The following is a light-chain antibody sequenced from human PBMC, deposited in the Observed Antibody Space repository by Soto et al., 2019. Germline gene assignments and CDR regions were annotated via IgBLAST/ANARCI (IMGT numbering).Light chain of an antibody. CDR3: QQYGSSPWT. CDR2: GAS. J-gene: IGKJ1*01. Sequence: VLTQSPGTLSLSPGERATLCCRASQSVSINLDWYQQKPDQVPRRLIYGASSRATGIPARFSGSGSGTDFTLTISRLEPEDFEVYYCQQYGSSPWTFGQGAKVDIK. V-gene: IGKV3-20*01. CDR1: QSVSIN.